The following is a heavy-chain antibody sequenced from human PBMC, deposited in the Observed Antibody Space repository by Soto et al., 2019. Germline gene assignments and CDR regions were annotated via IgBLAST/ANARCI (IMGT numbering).Heavy chain of an antibody. CDR3: ARVYYYDSSGYYYGRFDAFDI. D-gene: IGHD3-22*01. V-gene: IGHV4-4*02. J-gene: IGHJ3*02. Sequence: SETLSLTCAVSGGSISSSNWWSWVRQPPGKGLEWIGEIYHSGSTNYNPSLKSRVTISVDKSKNQFSLKLSSVTAADTAVYYRARVYYYDSSGYYYGRFDAFDIWGQGTMVTVSS. CDR1: GGSISSSNW. CDR2: IYHSGST.